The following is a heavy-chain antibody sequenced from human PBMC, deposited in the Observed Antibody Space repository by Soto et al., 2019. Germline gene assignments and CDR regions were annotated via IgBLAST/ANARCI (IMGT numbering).Heavy chain of an antibody. CDR3: ARGGGRSIVGATRRYYGMDV. CDR1: GGTFSSYA. CDR2: IIPIFGTA. D-gene: IGHD1-26*01. V-gene: IGHV1-69*01. J-gene: IGHJ6*02. Sequence: QVQLVQSGAEVKKPGSSVKVSCKASGGTFSSYAISWVRQAPGQGLEWMGGIIPIFGTANYAQKFQGRVTITADESTSTAYMELSSLRSEDTGVYYCARGGGRSIVGATRRYYGMDVWGQGTTVTVSS.